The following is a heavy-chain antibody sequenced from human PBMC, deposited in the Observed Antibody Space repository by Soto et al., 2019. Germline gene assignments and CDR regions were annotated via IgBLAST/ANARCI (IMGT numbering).Heavy chain of an antibody. V-gene: IGHV4-31*03. CDR1: GGSISSGGYY. Sequence: SETLSLTCTVSGGSISSGGYYWSWIRQHPGKGLEWIGYIYYSGSTYYNPSPKSRVTISVDTSKNQFSLKLSSVTAADTAVYYCARDNVLTGYYALFDYWGQGTLVTVSS. D-gene: IGHD3-9*01. CDR2: IYYSGST. CDR3: ARDNVLTGYYALFDY. J-gene: IGHJ4*02.